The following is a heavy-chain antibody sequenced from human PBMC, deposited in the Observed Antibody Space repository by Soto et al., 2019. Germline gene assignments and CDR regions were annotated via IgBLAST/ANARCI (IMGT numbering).Heavy chain of an antibody. D-gene: IGHD3-3*01. CDR1: GLTFSNYA. Sequence: GGSLRLSCAASGLTFSNYALSWVRQAPGKGLEWVSAISGSGISTYYADSVKGRFTISRDNSKNTLYLQMNSLRAEDTAVYYCAKEAYAANYDFWSAYYTFDYWGQGTLVTVSS. V-gene: IGHV3-23*01. J-gene: IGHJ4*02. CDR2: ISGSGIST. CDR3: AKEAYAANYDFWSAYYTFDY.